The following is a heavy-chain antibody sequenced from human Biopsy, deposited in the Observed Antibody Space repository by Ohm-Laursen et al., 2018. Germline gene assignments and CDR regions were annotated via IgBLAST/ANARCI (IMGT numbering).Heavy chain of an antibody. J-gene: IGHJ6*02. V-gene: IGHV4-59*01. CDR3: ARATNSTGWPYYYFYGMDV. Sequence: SETLSLTWAVFGGSISSDYWSWIRQTPGKGLEWIGYIYYSGSTNYNPSLKSRVTISVDTSKNQFSLRLNSVTAADTAVYYCARATNSTGWPYYYFYGMDVWGQGTTVTVSS. CDR1: GGSISSDY. CDR2: IYYSGST. D-gene: IGHD2/OR15-2a*01.